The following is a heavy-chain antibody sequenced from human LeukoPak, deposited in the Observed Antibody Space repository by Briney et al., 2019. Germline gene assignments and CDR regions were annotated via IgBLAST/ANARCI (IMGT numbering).Heavy chain of an antibody. CDR3: AKQYSSSWYYFDY. CDR2: ISGSGGST. CDR1: GFTFSSYA. D-gene: IGHD6-13*01. V-gene: IGHV3-23*01. Sequence: PGGSLRLSCAASGFTFSSYAMSWVRQAPGKGLEWGSAISGSGGSTYYADSVKGRFTISRDNSKNTLYLQMNSLRAEDTAVYYCAKQYSSSWYYFDYWGQGTLVTVSS. J-gene: IGHJ4*02.